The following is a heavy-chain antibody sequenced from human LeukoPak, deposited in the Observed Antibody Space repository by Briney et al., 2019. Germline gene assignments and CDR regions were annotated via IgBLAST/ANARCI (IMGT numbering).Heavy chain of an antibody. D-gene: IGHD3-10*01. V-gene: IGHV4-59*01. CDR1: GGSISSYY. Sequence: PSETLSLTCTVCGGSISSYYWSWVRQPPGKGLEWVGYIYYSGSTNYNPSLKSRVTLSVDTSNNQFSLQLSSVPAADTAVYYCARRSYYYGSGSYYKKEYYFDYCGQGTLVTVSS. CDR2: IYYSGST. CDR3: ARRSYYYGSGSYYKKEYYFDY. J-gene: IGHJ4*02.